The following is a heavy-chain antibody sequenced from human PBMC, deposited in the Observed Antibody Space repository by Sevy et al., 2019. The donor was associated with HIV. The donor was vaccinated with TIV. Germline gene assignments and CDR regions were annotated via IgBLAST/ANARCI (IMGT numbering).Heavy chain of an antibody. CDR1: GGSFSGYY. CDR3: ASGRTTVTL. Sequence: TLSLTCAVYGGSFSGYYWSWIRQPPGKGLEWIGEINHSGSTNYNPSLKSRVTISVDTSKNQFSLKLSSVTAADTAVYYCASGRTTVTLWGQGTLVTVSS. J-gene: IGHJ4*02. D-gene: IGHD4-17*01. V-gene: IGHV4-34*01. CDR2: INHSGST.